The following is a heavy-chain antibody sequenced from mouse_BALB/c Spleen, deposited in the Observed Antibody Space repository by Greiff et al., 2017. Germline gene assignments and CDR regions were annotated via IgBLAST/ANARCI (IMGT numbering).Heavy chain of an antibody. V-gene: IGHV3-2*02. CDR2: ISYSGST. Sequence: EVKLLESGPGLVKPSQSLSLTCTVTGYSITSDYAWNWIRQFPGNKLEWMGYISYSGSTSYNPSLKSRISITRDTSKNQFFLQLNSVTTEDTATYYCARSRYAMDYWGQGTSVTVSS. J-gene: IGHJ4*01. CDR1: GYSITSDYA. CDR3: ARSRYAMDY.